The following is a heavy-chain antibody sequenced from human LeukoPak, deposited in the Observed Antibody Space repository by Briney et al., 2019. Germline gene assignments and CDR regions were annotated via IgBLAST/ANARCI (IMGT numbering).Heavy chain of an antibody. D-gene: IGHD2/OR15-2a*01. J-gene: IGHJ4*02. CDR1: VVPVITAH. CDR3: SEGYFEPFDH. CDR2: LSYTGQT. V-gene: IGHV4-59*02. Sequence: PSETLPLTCKVPVVPVITAHWTWIRQPPGKGLEWIGCLSYTGQTDYNPSLKSRVSLSLGSSNNHFSLKLTSVTAADTAVYYCSEGYFEPFDHWGRGILVTVSS.